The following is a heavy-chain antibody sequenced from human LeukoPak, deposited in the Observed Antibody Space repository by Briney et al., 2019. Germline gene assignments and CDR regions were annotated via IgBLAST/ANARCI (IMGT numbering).Heavy chain of an antibody. CDR3: ARADFLYYYDRGGWFDP. V-gene: IGHV1-2*02. J-gene: IGHJ5*02. D-gene: IGHD3-22*01. Sequence: ASVKVSCKASGYTFTGYYMHWMRQTPGQGLEWMGWIDPNSGGTNYAQKFQGRVTMTRDTSISTAYMELSRLRSDDTAVYYCARADFLYYYDRGGWFDPWGQGTLVTVSS. CDR1: GYTFTGYY. CDR2: IDPNSGGT.